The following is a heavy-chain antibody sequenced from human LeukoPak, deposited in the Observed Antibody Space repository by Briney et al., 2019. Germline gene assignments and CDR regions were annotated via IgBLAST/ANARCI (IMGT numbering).Heavy chain of an antibody. V-gene: IGHV3-21*01. J-gene: IGHJ4*02. Sequence: GGSLRLSCAASGFTFSSYSMNWVCQAPGKGLEWVSSISSSSSYIYYADSVKGRFTISRDNAKNSLYLQMNSLRAEDTAVYYCARDGVPSLGELSSLYYFDYWGQGTLVTVSS. CDR2: ISSSSSYI. D-gene: IGHD3-16*02. CDR1: GFTFSSYS. CDR3: ARDGVPSLGELSSLYYFDY.